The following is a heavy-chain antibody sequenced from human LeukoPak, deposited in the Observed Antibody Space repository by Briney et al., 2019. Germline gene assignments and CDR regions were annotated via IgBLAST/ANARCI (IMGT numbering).Heavy chain of an antibody. Sequence: SDTLSLTCAVSGYSITSSSWWGWIRQPPGKGLEWIGSIYYSGSTYYNPSLKSRVTISVDTSKNQFSLKVSSVTAADTAVYYCARPKLLKNWFDPWGQGTLVTVSS. V-gene: IGHV4-38-2*01. D-gene: IGHD4-23*01. CDR1: GYSITSSSW. CDR2: IYYSGST. CDR3: ARPKLLKNWFDP. J-gene: IGHJ5*02.